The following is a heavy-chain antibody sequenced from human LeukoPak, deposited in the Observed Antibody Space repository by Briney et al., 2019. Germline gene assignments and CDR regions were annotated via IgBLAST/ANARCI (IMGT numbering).Heavy chain of an antibody. Sequence: SETLSLTCTVSGGSISSYYWSWIRQPPGKGLEWIGEIDHSGTTNYNPSLKSRVTISLDTSKNQFSLKVTSVTAADTAVYYCARSGTYQYSSTSDYWGQGTLVTVSS. CDR3: ARSGTYQYSSTSDY. CDR2: IDHSGTT. V-gene: IGHV4-34*01. CDR1: GGSISSYY. J-gene: IGHJ4*02. D-gene: IGHD6-13*01.